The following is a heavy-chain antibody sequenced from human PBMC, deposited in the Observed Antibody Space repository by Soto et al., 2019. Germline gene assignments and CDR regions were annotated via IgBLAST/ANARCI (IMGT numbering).Heavy chain of an antibody. D-gene: IGHD3-22*01. CDR2: ISNDGGDK. CDR1: GFTLGTYG. J-gene: IGHJ3*02. CDR3: AKEFFDSSGFYPSLDALDI. Sequence: QVQLAESGGGVVQPGRSLTITCAASGFTLGTYGMHWVRQAPGKWLEWVAVISNDGGDKYYSDSVMGRFTISRDNSKNSLFLQMNSLRAEYTAVYFCAKEFFDSSGFYPSLDALDIWGQGTVVTVSS. V-gene: IGHV3-30*18.